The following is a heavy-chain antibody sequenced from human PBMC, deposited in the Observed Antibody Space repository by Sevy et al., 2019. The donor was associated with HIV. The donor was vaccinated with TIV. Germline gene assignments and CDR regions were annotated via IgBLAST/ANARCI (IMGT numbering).Heavy chain of an antibody. CDR1: GYTLTELS. CDR2: FDPEDGET. D-gene: IGHD1-26*01. J-gene: IGHJ5*02. CDR3: ATDTNPAVAGPGGSYYGWFDP. Sequence: ASVKVSCKVSGYTLTELSMHWVRQTPGKGLEWMGGFDPEDGETIDAQKFQGRVTMTEDTSTDTAYMELSSLRSEDTAVYYCATDTNPAVAGPGGSYYGWFDPWCQGTLVTVSS. V-gene: IGHV1-24*01.